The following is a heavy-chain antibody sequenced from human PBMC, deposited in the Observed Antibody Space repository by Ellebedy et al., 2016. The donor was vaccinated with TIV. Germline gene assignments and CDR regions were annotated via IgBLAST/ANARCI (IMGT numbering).Heavy chain of an antibody. CDR1: GYTFINSY. Sequence: ASVKVSCKASGYTFINSYIHWVRQAPGQGLEWLGWINPHNGGTNYALNFRGRVTMTTDMSIKTAYMELSTLPFDATAIYYCAKGLLRELLGFDSWGQGALVAVSS. V-gene: IGHV1-2*02. CDR3: AKGLLRELLGFDS. J-gene: IGHJ4*02. CDR2: INPHNGGT. D-gene: IGHD1-26*01.